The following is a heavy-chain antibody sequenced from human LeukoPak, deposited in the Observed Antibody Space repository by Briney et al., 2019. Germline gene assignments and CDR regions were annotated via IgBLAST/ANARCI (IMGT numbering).Heavy chain of an antibody. Sequence: SETLSLTCTVSGGSISSYYWSWIRQPPGKGLEWIGYIYYSGSTNYNPSLKSRVTISVDTSKNQFSLKLSSVTAADTAVYYCARYYGSGRGNWFDPWGQGTLVTVSS. CDR1: GGSISSYY. J-gene: IGHJ5*02. CDR2: IYYSGST. D-gene: IGHD3-10*01. V-gene: IGHV4-59*08. CDR3: ARYYGSGRGNWFDP.